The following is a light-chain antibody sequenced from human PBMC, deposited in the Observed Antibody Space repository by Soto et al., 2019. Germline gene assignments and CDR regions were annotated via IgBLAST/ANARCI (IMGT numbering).Light chain of an antibody. V-gene: IGKV3-11*01. CDR2: DVS. Sequence: EIVLTQSPATLSLSPGERATLSCRASQRITSYLAWYQQKPGQAPRPLIYDVSNRATGIPARFSGSGSGTDFTLTISSLEPEDFAVYYCQQRSDWPRALTFGGWTKVEVK. J-gene: IGKJ4*01. CDR1: QRITSY. CDR3: QQRSDWPRALT.